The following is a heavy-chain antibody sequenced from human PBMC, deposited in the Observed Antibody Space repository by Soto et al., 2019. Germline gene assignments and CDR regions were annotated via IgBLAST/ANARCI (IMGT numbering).Heavy chain of an antibody. CDR3: AKGIWFGSYNAFDI. Sequence: GGSLRLSCAASGFTFSSYGMHWVRQAPGKGLEWVAVISYDGSNKYYADSVKGRFTISRDNSKNTLYLQMNSLRAEDTAVYYCAKGIWFGSYNAFDIWGQGTMVTVS. D-gene: IGHD3-10*01. J-gene: IGHJ3*02. CDR1: GFTFSSYG. CDR2: ISYDGSNK. V-gene: IGHV3-30*18.